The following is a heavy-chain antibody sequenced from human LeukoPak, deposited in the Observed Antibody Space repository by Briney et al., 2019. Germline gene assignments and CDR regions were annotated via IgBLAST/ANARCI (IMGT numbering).Heavy chain of an antibody. D-gene: IGHD5-24*01. V-gene: IGHV3-23*01. J-gene: IGHJ4*02. Sequence: GGSPRLSCAASGFTFSNYAMTWVRQAPGKGLEWVSGISDGGRSTFHADSVKGRFTISRDNSKNTLYLQMNSLRPEDTAVYSCAKDPEMATITGHYFDYWGQGTLLTLSS. CDR1: GFTFSNYA. CDR3: AKDPEMATITGHYFDY. CDR2: ISDGGRST.